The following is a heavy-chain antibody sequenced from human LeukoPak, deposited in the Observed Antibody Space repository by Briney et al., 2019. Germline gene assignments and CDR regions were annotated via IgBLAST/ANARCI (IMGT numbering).Heavy chain of an antibody. Sequence: GGPLRLSCAASGFTFSTFGMHWVRQAPGKGLEWVAVISYDGGNKYYGDSVKGRFTISRDNSKNTLYLQMNSLRAEDTAVYYCAKKFPGTVAAGPDHWGQGTLVTVSS. CDR1: GFTFSTFG. CDR3: AKKFPGTVAAGPDH. V-gene: IGHV3-30*18. CDR2: ISYDGGNK. D-gene: IGHD6-13*01. J-gene: IGHJ4*02.